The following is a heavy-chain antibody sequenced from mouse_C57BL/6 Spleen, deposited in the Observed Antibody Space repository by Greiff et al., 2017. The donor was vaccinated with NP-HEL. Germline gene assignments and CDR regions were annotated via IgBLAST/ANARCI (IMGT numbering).Heavy chain of an antibody. CDR1: GFTFTDYY. J-gene: IGHJ3*01. D-gene: IGHD2-3*01. Sequence: EVKLVESGGGLVQPGGSLSLSCAASGFTFTDYYMSWVRQPTGKALEWLGFIRNKANGYTTEYSASVKGRFTISRDNSQSILYLQMNALRAEDSATYYCARLGGYYEAWFAYWGQGTLVTVSA. CDR3: ARLGGYYEAWFAY. V-gene: IGHV7-3*01. CDR2: IRNKANGYTT.